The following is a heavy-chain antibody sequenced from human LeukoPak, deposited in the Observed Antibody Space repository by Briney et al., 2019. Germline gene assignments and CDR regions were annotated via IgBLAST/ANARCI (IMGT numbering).Heavy chain of an antibody. Sequence: SETLSLTCAVYGGSFSGYYWSWIRQPPGKGLEWIGEINHSGSTNYNPSLKSRVTISVDTSKNQFSLKLSSVTAADTAVYYCARGLAYYYYMDVWAKGPRSPSP. CDR2: INHSGST. J-gene: IGHJ6*03. CDR3: ARGLAYYYYMDV. CDR1: GGSFSGYY. D-gene: IGHD5-12*01. V-gene: IGHV4-34*01.